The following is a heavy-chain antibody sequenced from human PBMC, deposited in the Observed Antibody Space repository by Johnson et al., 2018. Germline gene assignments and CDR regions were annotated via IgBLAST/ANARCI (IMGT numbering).Heavy chain of an antibody. V-gene: IGHV3-11*04. Sequence: QVQLVQSGGGLLQPGGSLRLSCAASGFSVSSNYMSWIRQAPGKGLEWVSYISSSGSTIYYADSVKGRFTISRDNSKNTLYLQMNILRAGETAVYYCAKEGGIGTRGAFDIWGQGTMVTVSS. J-gene: IGHJ3*02. CDR2: ISSSGSTI. CDR3: AKEGGIGTRGAFDI. D-gene: IGHD3-16*01. CDR1: GFSVSSNY.